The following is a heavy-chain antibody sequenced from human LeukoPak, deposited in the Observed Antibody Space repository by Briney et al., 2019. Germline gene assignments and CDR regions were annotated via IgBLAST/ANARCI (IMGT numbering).Heavy chain of an antibody. CDR3: ARDGGNLRG. Sequence: GGSLRLSCEAPGFTFSSYSMNWVRQAPGKGLEWVSSISSSSSYIYCADSVKGRFTISRDNAKNSLYLQMNSLRAEDTAVYYCARDGGNLRGWGQGTLVTVSS. CDR2: ISSSSSYI. V-gene: IGHV3-21*01. CDR1: GFTFSSYS. J-gene: IGHJ4*02. D-gene: IGHD4-23*01.